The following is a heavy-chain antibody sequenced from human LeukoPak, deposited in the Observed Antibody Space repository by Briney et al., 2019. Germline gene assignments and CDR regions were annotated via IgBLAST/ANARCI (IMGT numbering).Heavy chain of an antibody. CDR1: GGSFSGYY. J-gene: IGHJ3*02. CDR3: AGRSMATGGAFDI. Sequence: SETLSLTCAVYGGSFSGYYWSWIRQPPGKGLEWIGEINHSGSTNYNPSLKSRVTISVDRSKNQFSLKLSSVTAADTAVYYCAGRSMATGGAFDIWGQGTMVTVSS. CDR2: INHSGST. V-gene: IGHV4-34*01. D-gene: IGHD5-24*01.